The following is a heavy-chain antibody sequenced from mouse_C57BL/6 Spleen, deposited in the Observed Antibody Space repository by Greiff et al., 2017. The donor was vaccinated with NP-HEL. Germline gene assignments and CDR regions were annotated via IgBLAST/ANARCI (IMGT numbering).Heavy chain of an antibody. CDR3: ARSLPYYFDY. D-gene: IGHD2-1*01. CDR1: GFTFTDYY. CDR2: IRNKANGYTT. V-gene: IGHV7-3*01. Sequence: VESGGGLVQPGGSLSLSCAASGFTFTDYYMSWVRQPPGKALEWLGFIRNKANGYTTEYSASVKGRFTISRDNSQSILYLQMNALRAEDSATYYCARSLPYYFDYWGQGTTLTVSS. J-gene: IGHJ2*01.